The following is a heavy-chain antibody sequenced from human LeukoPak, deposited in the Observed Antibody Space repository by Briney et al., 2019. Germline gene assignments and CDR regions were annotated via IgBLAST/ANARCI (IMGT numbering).Heavy chain of an antibody. CDR3: ARVAVSSSWFIDY. V-gene: IGHV4-4*09. CDR1: GGSISSYY. CDR2: IYTSGST. Sequence: SETLSLTCTVSGGSISSYYWSWIRQPPGKGLEWIGYIYTSGSTNYNPSLKSRVTISVDTSKNQFSLKLSSVTAADTAVYYCARVAVSSSWFIDYWGQGTLVTVSS. J-gene: IGHJ4*02. D-gene: IGHD6-13*01.